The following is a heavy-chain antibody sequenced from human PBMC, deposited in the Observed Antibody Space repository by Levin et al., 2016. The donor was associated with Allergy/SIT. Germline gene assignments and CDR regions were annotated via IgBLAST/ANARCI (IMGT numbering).Heavy chain of an antibody. D-gene: IGHD2-21*02. CDR1: GFTFSSYT. CDR3: AKGRGGYSYWDY. V-gene: IGHV3-23*01. J-gene: IGHJ4*02. Sequence: GGSLRLSCAASGFTFSSYTMSWVRQAPGKGLEWVSAFSVSGAGTHYADSVKGRFTISRDISTNTLYLHMNSLRAEDAAVYYCAKGRGGYSYWDYWGQGTLVTVSS. CDR2: FSVSGAGT.